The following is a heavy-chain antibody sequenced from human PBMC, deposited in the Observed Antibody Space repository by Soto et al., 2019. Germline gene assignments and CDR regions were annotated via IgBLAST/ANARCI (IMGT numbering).Heavy chain of an antibody. CDR1: GYVFATYY. V-gene: IGHV1-46*01. J-gene: IGHJ4*02. CDR3: GRVGQTLPETFDS. Sequence: QVQLVQSGAEVKKPGSSVTVSCQASGYVFATYYMHWVRQVPGQGLEWMGIINPSDGRTTYAQKFQGRLTMTRDTSTSTLYMELARLTSEDTAVYYYGRVGQTLPETFDSWGQGTQVTVSS. D-gene: IGHD3-3*01. CDR2: INPSDGRT.